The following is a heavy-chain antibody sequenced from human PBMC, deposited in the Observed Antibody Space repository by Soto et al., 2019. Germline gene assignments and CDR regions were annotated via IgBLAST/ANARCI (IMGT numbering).Heavy chain of an antibody. J-gene: IGHJ5*01. Sequence: LXLSCAASGFTFSRYGMNWLRQAPGKGLEWVASISSSTSYVYYADSVKGRFTTSRDNAKSILYLEMYALRTEDTAVYYCARDPYEGRVGNWFESWGQGTLVTASS. CDR3: ARDPYEGRVGNWFES. D-gene: IGHD5-12*01. V-gene: IGHV3-21*06. CDR1: GFTFSRYG. CDR2: ISSSTSYV.